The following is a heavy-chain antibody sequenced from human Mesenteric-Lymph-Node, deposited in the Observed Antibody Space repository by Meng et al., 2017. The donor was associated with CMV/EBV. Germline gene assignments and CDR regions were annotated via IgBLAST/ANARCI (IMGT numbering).Heavy chain of an antibody. J-gene: IGHJ4*02. CDR3: ARMVPYSTPTDY. CDR1: GGSISSSSYY. D-gene: IGHD6-13*01. CDR2: VYYSGST. Sequence: SETLSLTCTVSGGSISSSSYYRGWIRQPPGKGLEWIGSVYYSGSTYYNPSLKSRVTISVDTPKNQFSLKLSSVTAADTAVYYCARMVPYSTPTDYWGQGTLVTVSS. V-gene: IGHV4-39*07.